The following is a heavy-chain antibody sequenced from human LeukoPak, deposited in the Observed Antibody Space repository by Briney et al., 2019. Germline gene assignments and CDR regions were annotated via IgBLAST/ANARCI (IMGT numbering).Heavy chain of an antibody. CDR3: SRGLDSRKLGY. Sequence: SQALSLTCTVSGASFNSDDQYWNWIRPSPGKGLEWIGSIHPSGMLYNSPSLESRVTMSRDTSKNQFSLNLNSVTAADTAVYFCSRGLDSRKLGYWGQGILVTVSS. CDR2: IHPSGML. J-gene: IGHJ4*02. CDR1: GASFNSDDQY. V-gene: IGHV4-31*03. D-gene: IGHD3-22*01.